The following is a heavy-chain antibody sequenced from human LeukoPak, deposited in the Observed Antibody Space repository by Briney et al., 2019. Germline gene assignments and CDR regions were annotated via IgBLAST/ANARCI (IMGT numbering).Heavy chain of an antibody. Sequence: PGGSLRLSCAAYGFXFNYHSMNWVRQAPGKGLEWISYISRSGDTIYYADSVKGRFTISRDNANNSLYLQMNSLRDEDTAVYFCARNAYGAQTPSDVWGQGTTVTVSS. J-gene: IGHJ6*02. CDR2: ISRSGDTI. V-gene: IGHV3-48*02. D-gene: IGHD4-17*01. CDR1: GFXFNYHS. CDR3: ARNAYGAQTPSDV.